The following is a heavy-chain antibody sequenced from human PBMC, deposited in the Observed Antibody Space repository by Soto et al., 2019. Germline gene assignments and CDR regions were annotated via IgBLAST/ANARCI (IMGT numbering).Heavy chain of an antibody. J-gene: IGHJ4*02. V-gene: IGHV3-30*18. CDR1: GFTFSSYG. Sequence: GGPLRLSCAAAGFTFSSYGMHWVRQAPGKGLEWVAVISYDGSNKYYADSVKGRFTISRDNSKNTLYLQMNSLRAEDTAVYYCAKDGGSSNFDYWGQGTLVTVSS. D-gene: IGHD1-26*01. CDR3: AKDGGSSNFDY. CDR2: ISYDGSNK.